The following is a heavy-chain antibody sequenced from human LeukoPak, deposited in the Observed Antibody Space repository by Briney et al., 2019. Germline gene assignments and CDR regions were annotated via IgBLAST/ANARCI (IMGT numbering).Heavy chain of an antibody. D-gene: IGHD3-3*01. J-gene: IGHJ4*01. CDR2: IYHSGST. Sequence: SETLSLTCAVSGASISSGGYSWSWIRQPPGKGLEWIGYIYHSGSTYYNPSLKSRVTISVDRSTNQVSLKLTSVTAADTAVYYCARGSDYSWGGWGQGTLVTVSS. CDR1: GASISSGGYS. V-gene: IGHV4-30-2*01. CDR3: ARGSDYSWGG.